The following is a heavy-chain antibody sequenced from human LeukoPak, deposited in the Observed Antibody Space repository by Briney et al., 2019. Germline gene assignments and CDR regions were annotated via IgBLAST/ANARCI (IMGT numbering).Heavy chain of an antibody. CDR2: MTVTNKI. CDR1: GFTFSSHS. J-gene: IGHJ3*02. CDR3: ARAQTLFWEFDGFDI. D-gene: IGHD3-3*01. Sequence: GGSLRLSCAASGFTFSSHSINWVRRAPGKGLGWIATMTVTNKIYYADSVKGRFTISRDNAENSVYLQMNSLRDEDTAVYSCARAQTLFWEFDGFDIWGRGTKVTVSS. V-gene: IGHV3-69-1*01.